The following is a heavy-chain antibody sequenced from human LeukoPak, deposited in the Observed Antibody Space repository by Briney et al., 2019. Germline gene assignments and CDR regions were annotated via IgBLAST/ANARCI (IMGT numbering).Heavy chain of an antibody. D-gene: IGHD2-2*02. CDR3: ARDSGYCSSTSCYRGAFDI. CDR1: GGSISSYY. J-gene: IGHJ3*02. V-gene: IGHV4-4*07. CDR2: IYTSGST. Sequence: SETLSLTCTVSGGSISSYYWSWIRQPAGKGLEWIGRIYTSGSTYYNPSLKSRVTISVDRSKNQFSLKLSSVTAADTAVYYCARDSGYCSSTSCYRGAFDIWGQGTMVTVSS.